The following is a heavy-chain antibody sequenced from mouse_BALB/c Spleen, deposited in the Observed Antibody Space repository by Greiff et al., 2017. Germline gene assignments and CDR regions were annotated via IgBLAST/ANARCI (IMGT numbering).Heavy chain of an antibody. D-gene: IGHD3-3*01. CDR3: VREGRGWFAY. V-gene: IGHV10-1*02. J-gene: IGHJ3*01. CDR1: GFTFNTYA. CDR2: IRSKSNNYAT. Sequence: EVQRVESGGGLVQPKGSLKLSCAASGFTFNTYAMNWVRQAPGKGLEWVARIRSKSNNYATYYADSVKDRFTISRDDSQSMLYLQMNNLKTEDTAMYYCVREGRGWFAYWGQGTLVTVSA.